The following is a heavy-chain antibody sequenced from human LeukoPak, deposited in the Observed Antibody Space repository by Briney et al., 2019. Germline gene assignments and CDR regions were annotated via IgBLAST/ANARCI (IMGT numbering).Heavy chain of an antibody. V-gene: IGHV4-59*01. CDR2: SYYSGST. CDR3: ARDRDTSGWHDY. D-gene: IGHD6-19*01. CDR1: GGSISSYY. J-gene: IGHJ4*02. Sequence: SETLSLTCTVSGGSISSYYWSWIRQPPGKGLEWIGYSYYSGSTNYNPSLKSRVTISVDTSKNQFSLKLSSVTAADTAVYYCARDRDTSGWHDYWGQGTLVTVSS.